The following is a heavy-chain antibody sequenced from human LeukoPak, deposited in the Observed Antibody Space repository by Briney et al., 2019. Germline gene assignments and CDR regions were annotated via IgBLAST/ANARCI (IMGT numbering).Heavy chain of an antibody. CDR3: ARRYYSMDV. J-gene: IGHJ6*02. CDR2: IYTGGTT. CDR1: GFTVSSNH. V-gene: IGHV3-53*01. Sequence: RGSLRLSCAASGFTVSSNHMSWVRQAPGKGLEWVSVIYTGGTTYYADSVKGRFTISRDNSKNTLYLQMNSLRAEDTAVYYCARRYYSMDVWGQGTTVTISS.